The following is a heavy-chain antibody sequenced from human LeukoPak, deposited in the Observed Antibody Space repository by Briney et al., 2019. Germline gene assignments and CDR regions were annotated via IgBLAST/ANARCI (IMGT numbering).Heavy chain of an antibody. V-gene: IGHV4-59*01. CDR2: IYYSGST. CDR3: ARDLRDYDFWSGYYGWFDP. D-gene: IGHD3-3*01. CDR1: GGSISSYY. J-gene: IGHJ5*02. Sequence: SETLSLTCTVSGGSISSYYWSWIRQPPGKGLEWIGYIYYSGSTNYNPSLKSRVTISVDTSKNQFSLKLSSVTAADTAVYYCARDLRDYDFWSGYYGWFDPWGQGTLVTVSS.